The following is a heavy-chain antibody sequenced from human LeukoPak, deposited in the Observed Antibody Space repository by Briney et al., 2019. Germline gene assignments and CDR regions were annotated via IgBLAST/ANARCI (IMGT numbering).Heavy chain of an antibody. CDR2: IRSKAHRYAT. CDR1: GFTFNGSA. D-gene: IGHD4-17*01. CDR3: TRRHYGDYVVDN. Sequence: PGGSLKLSCATSGFTFNGSALHWVRQAPGQGLEWVGRIRSKAHRYATAYAASVKGRFTVSRDDSKNMAYLQMNSLKTEDTAIYYCTRRHYGDYVVDNWGQGTLVTVS. V-gene: IGHV3-73*01. J-gene: IGHJ4*02.